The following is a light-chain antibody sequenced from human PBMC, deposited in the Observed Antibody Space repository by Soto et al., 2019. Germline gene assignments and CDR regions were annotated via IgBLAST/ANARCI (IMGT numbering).Light chain of an antibody. Sequence: QSVLTQPASVSGSPGQSITISCTGTSSDVGNYNYVSWYQQQSGKALKLIIYEVSNRPSGVSNRFSGSKSDNTASLTISGLQAEDEAEYYCSSYTSSRTYVFGTGTKLTVL. CDR3: SSYTSSRTYV. CDR2: EVS. J-gene: IGLJ1*01. CDR1: SSDVGNYNY. V-gene: IGLV2-14*01.